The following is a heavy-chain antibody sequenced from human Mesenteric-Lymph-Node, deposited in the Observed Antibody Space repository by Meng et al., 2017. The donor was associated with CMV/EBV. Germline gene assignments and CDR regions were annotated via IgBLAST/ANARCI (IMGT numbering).Heavy chain of an antibody. CDR2: IRYDGSNK. D-gene: IGHD3-9*01. Sequence: GESLKISCAASGFTFSSYGMHWVRQAPGKGLEWVAFIRYDGSNKYYADSVKGRFTISRDNSKNTLYLQMNSLRVEDTAVYYCARHTLVYDILTGYYRGDGFDIWGQGTMVTVSS. CDR1: GFTFSSYG. J-gene: IGHJ3*02. V-gene: IGHV3-30*02. CDR3: ARHTLVYDILTGYYRGDGFDI.